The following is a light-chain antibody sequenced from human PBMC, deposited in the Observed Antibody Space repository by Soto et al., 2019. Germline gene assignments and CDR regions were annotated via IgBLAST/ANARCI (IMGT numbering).Light chain of an antibody. J-gene: IGKJ4*01. V-gene: IGKV1-9*01. Sequence: DIQLTQSPSFLSASVGDRVTITCRASQGISSYLAWYQQKPGKAPKLLIYAVSTLHSGVPSRFSGSGSGTEFTLTISILQPEDSATYYCQHRNTYPLTFGGGTKVEIK. CDR3: QHRNTYPLT. CDR2: AVS. CDR1: QGISSY.